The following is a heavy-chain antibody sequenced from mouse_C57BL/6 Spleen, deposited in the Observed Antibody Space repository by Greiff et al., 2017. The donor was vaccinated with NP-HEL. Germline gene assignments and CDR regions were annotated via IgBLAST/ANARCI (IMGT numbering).Heavy chain of an antibody. Sequence: EVQLQRSGPVLVKPGASVKMSCKASGYTFTDYYMNWVKQSHGKSLEWIGVINPYNGGTSYNQKFKGKATLTVDKSSSTAYMELNSLTSEDSAVYYCARSGTTVVATNFDYWGQGTTLTVSS. J-gene: IGHJ2*01. V-gene: IGHV1-19*01. CDR2: INPYNGGT. D-gene: IGHD1-1*01. CDR3: ARSGTTVVATNFDY. CDR1: GYTFTDYY.